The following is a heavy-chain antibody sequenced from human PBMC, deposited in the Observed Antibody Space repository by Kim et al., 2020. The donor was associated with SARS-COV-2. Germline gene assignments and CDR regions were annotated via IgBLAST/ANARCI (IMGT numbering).Heavy chain of an antibody. Sequence: GGSLRLSCAASGFTFSSYGMHWVRQAPGKGLEWVAVIWYDGSNKYYADSVKGRFTISRDNSKNTLYLQMNSLRAEDTAVYYCARDGAPFLRLGELSLVPDYWGQGTLVTVSS. CDR2: IWYDGSNK. CDR3: ARDGAPFLRLGELSLVPDY. J-gene: IGHJ4*02. D-gene: IGHD3-16*02. V-gene: IGHV3-33*01. CDR1: GFTFSSYG.